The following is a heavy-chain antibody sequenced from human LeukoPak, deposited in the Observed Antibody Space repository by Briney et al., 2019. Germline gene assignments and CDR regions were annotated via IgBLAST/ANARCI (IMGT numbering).Heavy chain of an antibody. CDR2: ISAYTGNT. V-gene: IGHV1-18*01. CDR3: ARGLYGSGWRMYYFDY. CDR1: GYTFTSYG. D-gene: IGHD6-19*01. J-gene: IGHJ4*02. Sequence: ASVKVSCKASGYTFTSYGISWVRQAPGQGLEWMGWISAYTGNTNYAQKLQGRVTMTTDTSTSTAYMELRSLRSDDTAVYYCARGLYGSGWRMYYFDYWGQGTLVTVSS.